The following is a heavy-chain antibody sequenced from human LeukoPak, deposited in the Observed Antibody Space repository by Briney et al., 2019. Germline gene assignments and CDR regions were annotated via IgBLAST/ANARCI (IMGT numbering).Heavy chain of an antibody. Sequence: GRSLRLSCTASGFTFRDYAMHWVRQAPGKGLEWVAVISYDGSNKYYADSVKGRFTISRDNSKNTLYLQMNSLRAEDTAVYYCAREHKGSGAFDIWGQGTMVTVSS. V-gene: IGHV3-30-3*01. J-gene: IGHJ3*02. CDR3: AREHKGSGAFDI. CDR1: GFTFRDYA. CDR2: ISYDGSNK.